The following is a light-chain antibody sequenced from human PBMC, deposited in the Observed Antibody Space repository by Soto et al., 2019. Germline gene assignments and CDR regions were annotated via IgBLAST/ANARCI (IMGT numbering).Light chain of an antibody. CDR1: RSNIGNNA. Sequence: QSLLTQPPSVSAAPGQKVTGSCSGSRSNIGNNAVAWYQHLPGTAPKLLIYDNDKRPSGISDRFSASKSGTSATLAITGIPTGDEADYYCETWDSSLRAGVFGGGTKLNV. CDR3: ETWDSSLRAGV. J-gene: IGLJ3*02. V-gene: IGLV1-51*01. CDR2: DND.